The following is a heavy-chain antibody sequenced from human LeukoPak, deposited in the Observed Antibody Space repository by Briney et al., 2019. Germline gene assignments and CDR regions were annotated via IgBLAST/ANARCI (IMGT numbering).Heavy chain of an antibody. D-gene: IGHD6-13*01. J-gene: IGHJ4*02. CDR2: IHHSGST. CDR1: GYSISSGYY. Sequence: SETLSLTCAVSGYSISSGYYWGWVRQPPGKGLEWIGSIHHSGSTYNNPSLKSRVTISVDKTKNQFSLKLSFVTAADTAVYYCARDWRDRQQLGGYWGQGTPVTVSS. CDR3: ARDWRDRQQLGGY. V-gene: IGHV4-38-2*02.